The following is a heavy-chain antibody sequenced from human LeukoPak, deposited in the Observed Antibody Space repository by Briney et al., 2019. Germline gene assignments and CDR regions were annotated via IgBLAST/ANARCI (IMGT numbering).Heavy chain of an antibody. CDR3: VRVLVVGYTYGPNYFDY. D-gene: IGHD5-18*01. J-gene: IGHJ4*02. CDR2: IYLGDSDT. Sequence: GESLKISCKASGYSVTSYWIAWVRQMPGKGLEWMGIIYLGDSDTRYRPSFQGQVTISADTSISTAYLQWSSLKASDTAMYFSVRVLVVGYTYGPNYFDYWGQGTLVTVSS. V-gene: IGHV5-51*01. CDR1: GYSVTSYW.